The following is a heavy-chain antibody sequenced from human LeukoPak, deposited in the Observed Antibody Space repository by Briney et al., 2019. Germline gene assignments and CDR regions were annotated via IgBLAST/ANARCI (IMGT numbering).Heavy chain of an antibody. J-gene: IGHJ4*02. Sequence: SETLSLTCTVSGYSISSGYYWGWIRQSPGKGLEWIGSIYHSGSTYYNPSLKSRVTISVDTSKNQFSLRLNSVIAADTAIYYCAKITTLDYWGQGTLVTVSS. CDR2: IYHSGST. CDR1: GYSISSGYY. CDR3: AKITTLDY. D-gene: IGHD1-1*01. V-gene: IGHV4-38-2*02.